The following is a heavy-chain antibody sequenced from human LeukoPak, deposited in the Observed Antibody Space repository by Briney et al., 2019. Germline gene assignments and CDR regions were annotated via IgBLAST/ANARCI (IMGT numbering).Heavy chain of an antibody. CDR1: GYTFTSYG. D-gene: IGHD6-6*01. V-gene: IGHV1-18*01. J-gene: IGHJ5*02. Sequence: ASVNVSCKASGYTFTSYGISWVRQAPGQGLEWMGGISAYNGNTNYAQKLQGRVTMTTDTSTSTAYMELRSLRSDGTAVYYCARDWFVAARRYNWFDPWGQGTLVTVSS. CDR2: ISAYNGNT. CDR3: ARDWFVAARRYNWFDP.